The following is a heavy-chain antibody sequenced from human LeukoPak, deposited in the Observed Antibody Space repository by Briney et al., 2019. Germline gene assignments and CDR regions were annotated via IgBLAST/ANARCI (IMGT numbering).Heavy chain of an antibody. Sequence: PGGSLRLSCAASGFTFSSYWMHWVRQAPGKELVWVSRINTDGSSTSYADSVKGRFTISRDNAKNTLYLQMNSLRAEDTAVYYCARGDMVRGVTDAFDIWGQGTMVTVSS. CDR3: ARGDMVRGVTDAFDI. D-gene: IGHD3-10*01. J-gene: IGHJ3*02. V-gene: IGHV3-74*01. CDR1: GFTFSSYW. CDR2: INTDGSST.